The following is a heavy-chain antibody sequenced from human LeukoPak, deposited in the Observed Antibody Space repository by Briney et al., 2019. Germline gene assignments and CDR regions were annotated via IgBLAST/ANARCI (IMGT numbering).Heavy chain of an antibody. CDR2: IQYDGSQN. V-gene: IGHV3-30*02. CDR1: GVSLSGYA. J-gene: IGHJ4*02. CDR3: ASGYNYGFDY. D-gene: IGHD5-24*01. Sequence: PVGSLRLSLAGSGVSLSGYAMDGVGQAPGRGLEGVGFIQYDGSQNSYVDSVKGRFTISRANSTHTLYLRMNSLRAEETALYYCASGYNYGFDYWGQGTLVTVSS.